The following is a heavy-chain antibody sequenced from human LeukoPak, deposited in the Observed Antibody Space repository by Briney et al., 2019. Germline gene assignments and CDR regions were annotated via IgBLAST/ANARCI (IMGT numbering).Heavy chain of an antibody. J-gene: IGHJ4*02. Sequence: GGSLRLSCAASGFTFSSYWMSWVRQAPGKGLEGVANIKRDGSEKYYVDSVKGRFTNSRDNAKNSLYLQMNSLRAEETAVYYCAREGWQTLVYYFDYWGQGTLVTVSS. D-gene: IGHD3-9*01. V-gene: IGHV3-7*01. CDR2: IKRDGSEK. CDR1: GFTFSSYW. CDR3: AREGWQTLVYYFDY.